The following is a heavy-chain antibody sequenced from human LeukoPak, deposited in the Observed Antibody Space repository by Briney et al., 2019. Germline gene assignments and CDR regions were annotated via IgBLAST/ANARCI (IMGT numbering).Heavy chain of an antibody. J-gene: IGHJ4*02. D-gene: IGHD2-21*02. CDR3: VRDTSGVTAIPEHIDY. V-gene: IGHV1-2*02. CDR1: GYTFTGYY. CDR2: INPNSGGT. Sequence: ASVKVSCKASGYTFTGYYMHWVRQAPGQGLEWMGWINPNSGGTNYAQKFQGRVTMTRDTSISTAYMEVSRLRSDDTAVYYCVRDTSGVTAIPEHIDYWGQGTLVTVSS.